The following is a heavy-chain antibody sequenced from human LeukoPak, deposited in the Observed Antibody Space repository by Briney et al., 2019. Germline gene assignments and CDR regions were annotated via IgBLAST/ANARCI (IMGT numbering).Heavy chain of an antibody. CDR2: IRYDGSNK. CDR1: GFTFSSYG. CDR3: ARGPSPVWFGGNYYYMDV. J-gene: IGHJ6*03. Sequence: GGSLRLSCAASGFTFSSYGMHWVRQAPGKGLERVAYIRYDGSNKYYADSVKGRFTISRDNSKNTLYLQMNSLRAEDTAVYYCARGPSPVWFGGNYYYMDVWGKGTTVTISS. V-gene: IGHV3-30*02. D-gene: IGHD3-10*01.